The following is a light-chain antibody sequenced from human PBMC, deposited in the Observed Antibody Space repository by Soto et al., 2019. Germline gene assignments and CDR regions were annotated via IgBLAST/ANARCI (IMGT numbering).Light chain of an antibody. J-gene: IGKJ4*01. CDR2: AAS. CDR1: QSVRNN. V-gene: IGKV3-15*01. Sequence: EIVMTQSPATLSVSPGERATLSCRASQSVRNNLAWYQHKPGQAPRLLIYAASTRATGIPARFSGSGSGTDFSLTISSLQSEDFAVYYCQQYDNWPPLTFGGGTKVEIK. CDR3: QQYDNWPPLT.